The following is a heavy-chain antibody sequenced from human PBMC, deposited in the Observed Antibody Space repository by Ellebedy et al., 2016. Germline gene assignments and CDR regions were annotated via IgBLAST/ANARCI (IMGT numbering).Heavy chain of an antibody. J-gene: IGHJ6*02. V-gene: IGHV3-74*01. Sequence: GGSLRLSCVVSGFSVSSNYLSWVRQAPGKGLVWVSRISLDGTGIIYADSVKGRFTISRDNAKNTLYLQMNSLRAEDTAVYYCTRTGSLPTYYYGMDVWGQGTTVTVSS. CDR2: ISLDGTGI. CDR1: GFSVSSNY. CDR3: TRTGSLPTYYYGMDV.